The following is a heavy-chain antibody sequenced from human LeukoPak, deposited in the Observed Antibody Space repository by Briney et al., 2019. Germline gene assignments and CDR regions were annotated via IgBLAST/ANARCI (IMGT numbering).Heavy chain of an antibody. CDR2: INSDGSST. CDR3: AKGGATVIDY. J-gene: IGHJ4*02. V-gene: IGHV3-74*01. D-gene: IGHD4-17*01. Sequence: GSLRLSCAASGFTFSNYWMHWVRQAPGKGLVWVSRINSDGSSTTSADSVKGRFTISRDNAKNTLYLQVNSLRAEDTAVYYCAKGGATVIDYWGQGTLVTVSS. CDR1: GFTFSNYW.